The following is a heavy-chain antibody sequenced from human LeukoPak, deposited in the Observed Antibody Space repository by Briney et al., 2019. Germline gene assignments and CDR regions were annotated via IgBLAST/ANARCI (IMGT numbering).Heavy chain of an antibody. CDR3: ATGRRSDIYSFDY. CDR1: GFTFSSYG. D-gene: IGHD2-15*01. V-gene: IGHV3-30*03. CDR2: ISYDGSNK. J-gene: IGHJ4*02. Sequence: PGRSLRLSCAASGFTFSSYGMHWVRQAPGKGLEWVAVISYDGSNKYYADSVKGRFTISRDNSKNTLYLQMNSLRAEDTAVYYCATGRRSDIYSFDYWGQGTLVTVSS.